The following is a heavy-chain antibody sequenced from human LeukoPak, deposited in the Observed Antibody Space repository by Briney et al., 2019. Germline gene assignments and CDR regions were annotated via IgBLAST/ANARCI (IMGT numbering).Heavy chain of an antibody. CDR3: ARPIWSRKHTSGAFDI. CDR1: GGSFSGYY. CDR2: INHGGST. D-gene: IGHD3-10*01. J-gene: IGHJ3*02. Sequence: PSETLSLTCAVYGGSFSGYYWSWIRQPPGKGLEWIGEINHGGSTNYNPSLKSRVTISVDTSKNQFSLKLSSVTAADTAVYYCARPIWSRKHTSGAFDIWGQGTMVTVSS. V-gene: IGHV4-34*01.